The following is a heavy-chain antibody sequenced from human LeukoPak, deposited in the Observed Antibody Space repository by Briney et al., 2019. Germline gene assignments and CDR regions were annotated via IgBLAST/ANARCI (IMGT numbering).Heavy chain of an antibody. CDR3: ARRGYCSGGSCFSAAFDI. D-gene: IGHD2-15*01. V-gene: IGHV5-51*01. Sequence: GESLKISCKGSGYSFTTYWIGWVRQMPRKGLEWMGIIYPGDSDIRYGPSFQGQVTISADKSISTASLQWSRLKAPDTAMYYCARRGYCSGGSCFSAAFDIWGQGTMVTVSS. CDR2: IYPGDSDI. J-gene: IGHJ3*02. CDR1: GYSFTTYW.